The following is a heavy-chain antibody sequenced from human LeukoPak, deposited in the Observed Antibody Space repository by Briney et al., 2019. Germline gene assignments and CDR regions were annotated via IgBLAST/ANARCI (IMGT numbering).Heavy chain of an antibody. CDR3: ARDLGGYVF. V-gene: IGHV1-18*01. CDR2: ITSYNGDT. J-gene: IGHJ4*02. Sequence: ASVKVSCKASGYDFVNYRLSWVRQAPGQGLEWMGWITSYNGDTNYAQKFQGRVSMTTDTSTKTGYMELRSLRADDTAMYYCARDLGGYVFWGQGTLIIVSS. CDR1: GYDFVNYR. D-gene: IGHD5-18*01.